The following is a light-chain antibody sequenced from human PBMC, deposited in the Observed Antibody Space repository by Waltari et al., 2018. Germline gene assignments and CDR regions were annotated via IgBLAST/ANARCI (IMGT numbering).Light chain of an antibody. V-gene: IGLV2-14*01. CDR3: SSYTSSSKGV. J-gene: IGLJ2*01. CDR1: SSDVGGYNY. Sequence: QSALTQPASVSGSPGQSITIPCPGTSSDVGGYNYVSWYQQHPGKAPKLMIYEVSKRPSGVSNRFSGSKSGNTASLTISGLQAEDEADYYCSSYTSSSKGVFGGGTKLTVL. CDR2: EVS.